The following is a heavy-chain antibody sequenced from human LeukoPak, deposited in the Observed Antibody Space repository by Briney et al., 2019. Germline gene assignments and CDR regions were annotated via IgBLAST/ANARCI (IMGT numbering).Heavy chain of an antibody. CDR2: IRSKAFGETT. J-gene: IGHJ6*02. D-gene: IGHD2-2*01. V-gene: IGHV3-49*04. CDR3: TRLQYQLLTKDYYYGMDV. Sequence: PGGSLRLTCTASGFTFGDYAMSWARQAPGKGLEWVGFIRSKAFGETTEYAASVKGRFTISRDDSKSIAYLQMNSLKTEDTAVYYCTRLQYQLLTKDYYYGMDVWGQGTTVTVSS. CDR1: GFTFGDYA.